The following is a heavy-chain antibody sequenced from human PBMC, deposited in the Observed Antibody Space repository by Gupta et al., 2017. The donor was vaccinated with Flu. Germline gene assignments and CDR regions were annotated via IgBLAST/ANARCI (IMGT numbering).Heavy chain of an antibody. Sequence: QVQLQQWGAGLLKPSETLSLTCAVYGGSFSGYYWSWMRQAQGKGLEWIGEINHSGSTNYNPSLKSRVTISVDTSKNQFSLKLSSVTAADTAVYYCARGDIVVVPAAVDWFDPWGQGTLVTVSS. D-gene: IGHD2-2*01. J-gene: IGHJ5*02. V-gene: IGHV4-34*01. CDR2: INHSGST. CDR1: GGSFSGYY. CDR3: ARGDIVVVPAAVDWFDP.